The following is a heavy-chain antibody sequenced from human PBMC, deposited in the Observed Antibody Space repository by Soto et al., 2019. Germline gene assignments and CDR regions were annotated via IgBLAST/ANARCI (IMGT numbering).Heavy chain of an antibody. CDR2: IYYSGST. D-gene: IGHD6-13*01. CDR3: ASDSSSWSDTDYDAFDI. J-gene: IGHJ3*02. CDR1: GGSISSSSYY. V-gene: IGHV4-39*01. Sequence: QLQLQESGPGLVKPSETLSLTCTVSGGSISSSSYYWGWIRQPPGKGLEWIGSIYYSGSTYYNPSLKSRVTISVDTSKNQFSLKLSSVTAADTAVYYCASDSSSWSDTDYDAFDIWGQGTMVTVSS.